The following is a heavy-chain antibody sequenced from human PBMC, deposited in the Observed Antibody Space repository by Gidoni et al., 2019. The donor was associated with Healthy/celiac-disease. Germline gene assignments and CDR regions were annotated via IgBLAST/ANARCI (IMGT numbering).Heavy chain of an antibody. CDR3: ASLRFLEWLLKDSFDY. D-gene: IGHD3-3*01. CDR1: GGSISSSSYY. CDR2: IYYSGST. V-gene: IGHV4-39*01. Sequence: QLQLQESGPGLVKPSETLSLTCTVPGGSISSSSYYWGWIRQPPGKGLEWIGSIYYSGSTYYNPSLKSRVTISVDTSKNQFSLKLSSVTAADTAVYYCASLRFLEWLLKDSFDYWGQGTLVTVSS. J-gene: IGHJ4*02.